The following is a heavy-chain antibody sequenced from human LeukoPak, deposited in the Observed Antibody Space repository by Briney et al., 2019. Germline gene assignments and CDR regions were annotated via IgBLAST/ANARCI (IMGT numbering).Heavy chain of an antibody. CDR3: ATLLGNCGGDCYSDY. CDR1: GGTFSIDA. J-gene: IGHJ4*02. D-gene: IGHD2-21*02. CDR2: IIPIFGTA. Sequence: VKVSCKASGGTFSIDAISRVRQAPRQGVGWMGGIIPIFGTANYAQKFQVRVTITPYQSTSTAAMELRSLRAQDTAVHCCATLLGNCGGDCYSDYWGQGTLVTVSS. V-gene: IGHV1-69*13.